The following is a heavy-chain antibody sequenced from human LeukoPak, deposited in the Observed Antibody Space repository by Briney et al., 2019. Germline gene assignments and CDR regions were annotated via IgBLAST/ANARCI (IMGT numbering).Heavy chain of an antibody. D-gene: IGHD3-3*02. CDR3: ARVGDHFHWNLDL. CDR1: GFTVSTKY. V-gene: IGHV3-53*01. J-gene: IGHJ2*01. CDR2: IYSGATT. Sequence: GGSLRLSCAASGFTVSTKYMNWVRQAPGKGLEWVSIIYSGATTYYAGSVKGRFTISRDTSKNTLSLQMNSLRAEDTAVYFCARVGDHFHWNLDLWGRGTLVSVSS.